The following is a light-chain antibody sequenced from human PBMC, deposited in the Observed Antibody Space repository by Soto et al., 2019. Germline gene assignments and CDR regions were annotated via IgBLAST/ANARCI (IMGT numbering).Light chain of an antibody. Sequence: QSALTQPASVSGSPGQSITISCTGSSSDLGSYNYVSWYQQYPGKAPKLMIYDVSHRPSGISNRFSGSKSGNTASLTISGLQAEDEADYYCSSYTGSGTRLFGSGTKLTVL. CDR2: DVS. V-gene: IGLV2-14*03. CDR3: SSYTGSGTRL. J-gene: IGLJ1*01. CDR1: SSDLGSYNY.